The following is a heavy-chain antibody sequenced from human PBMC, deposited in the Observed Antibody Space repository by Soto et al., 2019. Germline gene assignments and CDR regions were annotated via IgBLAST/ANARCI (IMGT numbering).Heavy chain of an antibody. CDR1: GYSFITYW. V-gene: IGHV5-51*01. D-gene: IGHD3-9*01. CDR3: VRWETRVDWKADVFDL. J-gene: IGHJ3*01. CDR2: ICPGDSGT. Sequence: GESLKISCKGSGYSFITYWLGCVRKMPGKGLEWVGIICPGDSGTRYSPSFQGQVTVPADRSSNTSYLQWSSLKASDTAMYYCVRWETRVDWKADVFDLWGQGTMVTVSS.